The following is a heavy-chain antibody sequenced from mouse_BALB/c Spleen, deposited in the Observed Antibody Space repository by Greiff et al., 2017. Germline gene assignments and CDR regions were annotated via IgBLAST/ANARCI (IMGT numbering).Heavy chain of an antibody. J-gene: IGHJ2*01. Sequence: EVQLVESGGGLVQPGGSLNLSCAASGFDFSRYWMSWARQAPGKGQEWIGEINPGSSTINYTPSLKDKFIISRDKAKNTLYLQMSKVRSEDTALYYCARRGVLRFDYWGQGTTLTVSS. CDR2: INPGSSTI. CDR3: ARRGVLRFDY. V-gene: IGHV4-2*02. D-gene: IGHD1-1*01. CDR1: GFDFSRYW.